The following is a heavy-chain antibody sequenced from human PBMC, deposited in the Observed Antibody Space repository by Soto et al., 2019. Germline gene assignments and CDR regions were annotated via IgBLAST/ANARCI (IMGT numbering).Heavy chain of an antibody. D-gene: IGHD2-8*01. CDR1: GYTFTSYA. CDR2: INAGNGNT. Sequence: ASVKVSCKASGYTFTSYAMHRVRQAPGQRLEWMGWINAGNGNTKYSQKFQGRVTITRDTSASTAYMELSSLRSEDTAVYYCAREKADIVLMVYADWGQGTMVTVSS. J-gene: IGHJ3*01. V-gene: IGHV1-3*01. CDR3: AREKADIVLMVYAD.